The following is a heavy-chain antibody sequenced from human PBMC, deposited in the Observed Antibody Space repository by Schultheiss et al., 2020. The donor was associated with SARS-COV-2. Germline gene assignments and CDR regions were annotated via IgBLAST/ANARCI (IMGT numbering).Heavy chain of an antibody. CDR3: AGSSSWYRNWFDP. Sequence: SETLSLTCTVSGGSISSYYWSRIRQPPGKGLEWIGYIYYSGSTNYNPSLKSRVTISVDTSKNQFSLKLSSVTAADTAVYYCAGSSSWYRNWFDPWGQGTLVTVSS. D-gene: IGHD6-13*01. CDR1: GGSISSYY. CDR2: IYYSGST. J-gene: IGHJ5*02. V-gene: IGHV4-59*01.